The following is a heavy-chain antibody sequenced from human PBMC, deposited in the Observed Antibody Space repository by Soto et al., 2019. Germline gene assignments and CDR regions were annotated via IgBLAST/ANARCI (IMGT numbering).Heavy chain of an antibody. J-gene: IGHJ4*02. Sequence: GESLKISCKGSGYTFTSYWISWVRQMPGEGLEWMGAIYPGDSDTRYSPSFQGQVTISADKSISTAYMQWSSLQASDSAIYYCARSAGNAGWFSEYWGQGTVVTVSS. CDR1: GYTFTSYW. CDR3: ARSAGNAGWFSEY. CDR2: IYPGDSDT. V-gene: IGHV5-51*01. D-gene: IGHD2-15*01.